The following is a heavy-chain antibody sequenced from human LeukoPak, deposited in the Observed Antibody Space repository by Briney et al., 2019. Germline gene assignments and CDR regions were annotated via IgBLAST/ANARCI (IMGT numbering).Heavy chain of an antibody. V-gene: IGHV1-2*02. J-gene: IGHJ4*02. CDR2: INPNSGGT. D-gene: IGHD2-15*01. Sequence: ASVTVSCKASGYTFTGYYLHWVRQAPGQGLESMGWINPNSGGTKYAQNFQGRVTMTRDTSINTASMELTRLKSDDTAVYYCARGDDIVVVAAATLHYWGQGTLVTVSS. CDR3: ARGDDIVVVAAATLHY. CDR1: GYTFTGYY.